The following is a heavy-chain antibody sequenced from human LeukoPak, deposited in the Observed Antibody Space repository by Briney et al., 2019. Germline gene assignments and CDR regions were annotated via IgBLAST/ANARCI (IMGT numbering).Heavy chain of an antibody. CDR2: IYYSGST. D-gene: IGHD6-6*01. J-gene: IGHJ4*02. CDR3: ARHVSSIAAREFDY. Sequence: SETLSLTCTVSGGSISNYYWSWIRQPPGKGLEWIGYIYYSGSTNYNPSLKSRVTISVDTSKNQFSLKLSSVSAADTAVYYCARHVSSIAAREFDYWGQGTLVTVSS. V-gene: IGHV4-59*08. CDR1: GGSISNYY.